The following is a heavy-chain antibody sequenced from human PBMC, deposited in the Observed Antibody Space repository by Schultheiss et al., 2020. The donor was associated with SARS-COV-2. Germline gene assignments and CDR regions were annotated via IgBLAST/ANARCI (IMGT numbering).Heavy chain of an antibody. CDR1: GFTFSSYA. CDR2: ISGSGGST. Sequence: GGSLRLSCAASGFTFSSYAMSWVRQAPGKGLEWVSAISGSGGSTYYADSVKGRFTISRDNSKNTLYLQMNSLRAEDTAVYYCASLYTLGYCSSTSCYSFWSGTGDSFDIWGQGTMVNVSS. CDR3: ASLYTLGYCSSTSCYSFWSGTGDSFDI. D-gene: IGHD2-2*01. V-gene: IGHV3-23*01. J-gene: IGHJ3*02.